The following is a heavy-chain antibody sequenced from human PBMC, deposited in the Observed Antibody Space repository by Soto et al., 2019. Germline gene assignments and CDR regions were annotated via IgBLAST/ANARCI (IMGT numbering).Heavy chain of an antibody. V-gene: IGHV3-74*01. J-gene: IGHJ4*02. CDR1: GFAFGSYW. CDR3: LRDQRHWNEFADQ. D-gene: IGHD1-1*01. CDR2: ISQDGAIA. Sequence: VQLVESGGGLVQPGGSLRLSCAASGFAFGSYWMHWVRQAPGKGLVWVSRISQDGAIATQADSVKGRFTISRDNAKNTLLLQMNSLRADDTAVYYCLRDQRHWNEFADQWGQGTLVNVSS.